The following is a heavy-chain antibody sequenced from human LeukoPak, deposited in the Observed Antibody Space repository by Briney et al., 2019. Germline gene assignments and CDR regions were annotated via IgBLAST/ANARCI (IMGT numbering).Heavy chain of an antibody. D-gene: IGHD1-1*01. CDR3: ARDGWNWNDELLTLQYYFDY. V-gene: IGHV3-48*04. CDR2: ISSSSSTI. Sequence: PGGSLRLSCAASGFTFSSYSMNWVRQAPGKGLEWVSYISSSSSTIYYADSVKGRFTISRDNAKNSLYLQMNSLRAEDTAVYYCARDGWNWNDELLTLQYYFDYWGQGTLVTVSS. J-gene: IGHJ4*02. CDR1: GFTFSSYS.